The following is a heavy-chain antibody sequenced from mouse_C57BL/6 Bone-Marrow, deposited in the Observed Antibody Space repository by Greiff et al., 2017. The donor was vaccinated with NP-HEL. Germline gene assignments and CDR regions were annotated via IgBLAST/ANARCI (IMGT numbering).Heavy chain of an antibody. V-gene: IGHV1-69*01. Sequence: QVQLKQPGAELVMPGASVKLSCKASGYTFTSYWMHWVKQRPGQGLEWIGEIDPSDSYTNYNQKFKGKSTLTVDKSSSTAYMQLSSLTSEDSAVYYCAKEGYGNTSYYAMDYWGQGTSVTVSS. J-gene: IGHJ4*01. CDR3: AKEGYGNTSYYAMDY. CDR2: IDPSDSYT. D-gene: IGHD2-1*01. CDR1: GYTFTSYW.